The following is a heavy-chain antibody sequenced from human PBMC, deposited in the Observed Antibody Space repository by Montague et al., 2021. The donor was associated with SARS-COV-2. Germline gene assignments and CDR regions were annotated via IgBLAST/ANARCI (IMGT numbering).Heavy chain of an antibody. D-gene: IGHD6-13*01. Sequence: SETLSLTCTVSGGSISSSSYFWGWIRQPPGKGLEWIGSIYYSGSTYYNPSLKSRVTISVDTSKNQFSLKLSSVTAADTAVYYCARAFIAAAGTTNFDYWGQGTLVTVSS. CDR3: ARAFIAAAGTTNFDY. J-gene: IGHJ4*02. CDR2: IYYSGST. V-gene: IGHV4-39*01. CDR1: GGSISSSSYF.